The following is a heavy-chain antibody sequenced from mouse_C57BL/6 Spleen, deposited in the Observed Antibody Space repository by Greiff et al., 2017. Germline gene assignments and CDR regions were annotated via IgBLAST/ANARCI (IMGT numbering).Heavy chain of an antibody. CDR3: ARSDGYYYYAMDY. D-gene: IGHD2-3*01. V-gene: IGHV1-64*01. CDR2: IHPNSGST. CDR1: GYTFTSYW. J-gene: IGHJ4*01. Sequence: QVQLQQPGAELVKPGASVKLSCKASGYTFTSYWMHWVKQRPGHGLEWIGMIHPNSGSTNYNEKFKSKATLTVDKSSSTAYMQLSSLTSEDSAVYYCARSDGYYYYAMDYWGQGTSVTVSS.